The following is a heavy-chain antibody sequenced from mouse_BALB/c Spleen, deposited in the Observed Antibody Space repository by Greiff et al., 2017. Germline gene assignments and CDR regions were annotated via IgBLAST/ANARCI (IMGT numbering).Heavy chain of an antibody. D-gene: IGHD4-1*01. V-gene: IGHV1-87*01. CDR2: IYPGDGDT. Sequence: VQLQESGAELARPGASVKLSCKASGYTFTSYWMQWVKQRPGQGLEWIGAIYPGDGDTRYTQKFKGKATLTADKSSSTAYMQLSSLASEDSAVYYCARWTGRGAMDYWGQGTSVTVSS. CDR3: ARWTGRGAMDY. CDR1: GYTFTSYW. J-gene: IGHJ4*01.